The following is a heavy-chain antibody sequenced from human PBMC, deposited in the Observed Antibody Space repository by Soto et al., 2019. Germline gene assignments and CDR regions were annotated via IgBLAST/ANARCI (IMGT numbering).Heavy chain of an antibody. CDR2: IYYSGST. CDR1: GGSISSGDYY. CDR3: ARYYGDYKNYFDY. J-gene: IGHJ4*02. V-gene: IGHV4-30-4*01. D-gene: IGHD4-17*01. Sequence: SETLSLTCTVSGGSISSGDYYWSWIRQPPGKGLEWIGYIYYSGSTYYNPSLKSRVTISVDTSKNQFSLKLNSVTAADTAVYYCARYYGDYKNYFDYWGQGTLVTVS.